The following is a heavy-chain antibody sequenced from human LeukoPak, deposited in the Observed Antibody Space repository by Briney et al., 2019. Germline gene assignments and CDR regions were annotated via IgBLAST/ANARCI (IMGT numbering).Heavy chain of an antibody. J-gene: IGHJ2*01. D-gene: IGHD3-22*01. CDR2: IYYSGST. V-gene: IGHV4-39*01. CDR1: GGSISSSSYY. CDR3: ARIVTYYYDSSGPDSFDL. Sequence: SETLSLTCTVSGGSISSSSYYWGWIRQPPGKRLEWIGSIYYSGSTYYNPSLKSRVTISVDTSKNQFSLKLSSVTAADTAVYYCARIVTYYYDSSGPDSFDLWGRGTLVTVSS.